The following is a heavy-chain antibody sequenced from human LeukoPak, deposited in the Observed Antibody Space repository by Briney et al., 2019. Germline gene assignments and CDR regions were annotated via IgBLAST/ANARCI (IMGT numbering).Heavy chain of an antibody. V-gene: IGHV1-69*13. CDR2: IIPIFGTA. CDR3: ARDLRDCSSTSCYTEYYYYYMDV. Sequence: ASVKVSCKASGGTFSSYAISWVRQAPGQGLEWMGGIIPIFGTANYAQKFQGRVTITADESTSTAYMELSSLRSEDTAVYYCARDLRDCSSTSCYTEYYYYYMDVWGKGTTVTVSS. D-gene: IGHD2-2*02. CDR1: GGTFSSYA. J-gene: IGHJ6*03.